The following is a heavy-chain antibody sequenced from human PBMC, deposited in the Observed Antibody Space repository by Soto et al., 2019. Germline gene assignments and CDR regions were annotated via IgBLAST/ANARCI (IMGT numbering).Heavy chain of an antibody. D-gene: IGHD2-15*01. V-gene: IGHV3-30*03. CDR2: ISYDGSNK. CDR3: ARGGRKVGDCSGGSCYPGGCSYYCLDV. CDR1: GFTFSSYG. Sequence: GGSLRLSCAASGFTFSSYGMHWVRQAPGKGLEWVAVISYDGSNKYYADSVEGRFTISRDNSKNTLYLQMNSLRAEDTAVYYCARGGRKVGDCSGGSCYPGGCSYYCLDVWGRGTTVTVSS. J-gene: IGHJ6*02.